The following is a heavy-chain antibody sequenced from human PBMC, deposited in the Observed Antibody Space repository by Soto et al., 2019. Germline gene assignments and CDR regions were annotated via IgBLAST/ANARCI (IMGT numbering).Heavy chain of an antibody. D-gene: IGHD2-2*01. Sequence: PSETLSLTCAVYGGSFSGDYWSWIRQPPGKGLEWSGEINHSGSTNYNPSLKSRGTISVDTSKNQFSLKLSSVTAADTAVYYCARVPPADTGYCSSTSCPTDYWGQGTLVTVS. CDR2: INHSGST. CDR1: GGSFSGDY. J-gene: IGHJ4*02. CDR3: ARVPPADTGYCSSTSCPTDY. V-gene: IGHV4-34*01.